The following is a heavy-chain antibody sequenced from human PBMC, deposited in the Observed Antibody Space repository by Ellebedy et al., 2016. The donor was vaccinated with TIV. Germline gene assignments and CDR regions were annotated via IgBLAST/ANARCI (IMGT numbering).Heavy chain of an antibody. CDR2: ISAYNGNT. J-gene: IGHJ4*02. D-gene: IGHD3-10*01. CDR3: ARDRMLRGVINSRY. V-gene: IGHV1-18*04. CDR1: GYTFTAYH. Sequence: ASVKVSCKASGYTFTAYHIHWVRQAPGQGLEWMGWISAYNGNTSYAEKFQGRVTMITDTSTTTAYMELRSLRSDDTALYYCARDRMLRGVINSRYWGQGTLVTVSS.